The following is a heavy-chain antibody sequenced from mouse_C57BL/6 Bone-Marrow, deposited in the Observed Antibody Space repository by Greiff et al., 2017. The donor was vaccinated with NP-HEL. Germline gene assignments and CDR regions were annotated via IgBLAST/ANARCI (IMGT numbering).Heavy chain of an antibody. CDR2: ISSGSSTI. V-gene: IGHV5-17*01. CDR3: ARKASNWDDEGDY. Sequence: EVMLVESGGGLVKPGGSLKLSCAASGFTFSDYGMHWVRQAPEKGLEWVAYISSGSSTIYYADTVKGRFTISRDNAKNTLFLQMPSLRSEDTAMYYCARKASNWDDEGDYWGQGTTLTVSS. CDR1: GFTFSDYG. J-gene: IGHJ2*01. D-gene: IGHD4-1*01.